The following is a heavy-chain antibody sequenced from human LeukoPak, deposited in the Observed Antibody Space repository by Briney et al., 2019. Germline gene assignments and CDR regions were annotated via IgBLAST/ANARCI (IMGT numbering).Heavy chain of an antibody. CDR2: IHPNSGDT. CDR3: ARDLSSGWYDY. D-gene: IGHD6-19*01. V-gene: IGHV1-2*02. J-gene: IGHJ4*02. CDR1: GYAFTAYY. Sequence: ASVKVSCKTSGYAFTAYYIHWVRQAPGQGLEWMGWIHPNSGDTNYAQKFQGRVTMTRDTSISTAYMDLSRLRSDDTAVYYCARDLSSGWYDYWGQGTLVTVSS.